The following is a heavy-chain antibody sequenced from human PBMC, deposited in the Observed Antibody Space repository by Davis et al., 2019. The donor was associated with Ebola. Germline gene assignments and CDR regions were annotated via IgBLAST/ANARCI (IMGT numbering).Heavy chain of an antibody. Sequence: PGGSLRLSCEASGFTFSRNWMHWLRQGPGRGLEWISRINNDGSSIAYADSVRDRFTASRDNAKNTLYLQMNSLRAEDTAVYYCARDGDSDVELDYWGQGTLVTVSS. V-gene: IGHV3-74*01. J-gene: IGHJ4*02. CDR2: INNDGSSI. CDR1: GFTFSRNW. CDR3: ARDGDSDVELDY. D-gene: IGHD2-21*01.